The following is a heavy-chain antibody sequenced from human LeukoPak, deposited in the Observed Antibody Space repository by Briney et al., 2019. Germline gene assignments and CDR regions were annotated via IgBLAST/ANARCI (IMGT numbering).Heavy chain of an antibody. CDR2: INHSGST. V-gene: IGHV4-34*01. CDR3: ARGRKRYYYGSGSSGAPLYYYYYMDV. CDR1: GGSFSGYY. J-gene: IGHJ6*03. Sequence: SETLSLTCAVYGGSFSGYYWSWIRQPPGKGLEWIGEINHSGSTNYNPALKSRVTISVDTSKNQFSLKLSYVTAADTAVYYCARGRKRYYYGSGSSGAPLYYYYYMDVWGKGTTVTVSS. D-gene: IGHD3-10*01.